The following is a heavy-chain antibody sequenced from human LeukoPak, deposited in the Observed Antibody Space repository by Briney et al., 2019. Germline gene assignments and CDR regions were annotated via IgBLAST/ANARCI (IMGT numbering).Heavy chain of an antibody. J-gene: IGHJ5*02. CDR1: GGSISSYY. Sequence: SETLSLTCTVSGGSISSYYWSWIRQPPGKGLEWIGYIYTSGSTNYNPSLKSRVTISVDTSKNQFSLKLSSVTAADTAVYYCARHPPFYSNYVGWFDPWGQETLVTVSS. CDR3: ARHPPFYSNYVGWFDP. CDR2: IYTSGST. V-gene: IGHV4-4*09. D-gene: IGHD4-11*01.